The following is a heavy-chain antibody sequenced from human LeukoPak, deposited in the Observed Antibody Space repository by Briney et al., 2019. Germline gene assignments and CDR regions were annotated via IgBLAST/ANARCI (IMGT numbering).Heavy chain of an antibody. D-gene: IGHD2-2*01. V-gene: IGHV3-30-3*01. CDR1: GFSFSNSA. CDR3: ASGSSVDCSRTSCPPTDY. J-gene: IGHJ4*02. Sequence: GGSLRLSCAASGFSFSNSAMHWVRQAPGKGLEWVAVISFDGTDKYYADSVEGRFTISRDNSKNTLYVQMSSLRGDDTGVYYCASGSSVDCSRTSCPPTDYWGQGTLVTVPS. CDR2: ISFDGTDK.